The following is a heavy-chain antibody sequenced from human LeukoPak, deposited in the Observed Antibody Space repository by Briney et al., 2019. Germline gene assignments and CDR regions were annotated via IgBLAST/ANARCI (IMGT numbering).Heavy chain of an antibody. Sequence: PGGSLRLSCAASGFTFSSYWMSWGRQAPGKGLEWVANIKQDGSEKNYVDSVKGRFTISRDKAKNSLYLQMNSLRAEDTAVYYCARCTAMVSNYYYGMDVWGQGTTVTVSS. V-gene: IGHV3-7*01. D-gene: IGHD5-18*01. CDR3: ARCTAMVSNYYYGMDV. J-gene: IGHJ6*02. CDR1: GFTFSSYW. CDR2: IKQDGSEK.